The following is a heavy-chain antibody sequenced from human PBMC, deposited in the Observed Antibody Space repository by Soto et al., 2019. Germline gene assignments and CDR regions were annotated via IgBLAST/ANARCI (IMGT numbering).Heavy chain of an antibody. Sequence: QVQLQESGPGLVKPSETLSLTCTVSGGSVSSVGYTWSGFRRPPGRDLKWIGYIYYSGSTNYNPSLKSRVTISVDTSKNQFSLKLSSVTAADTAVYYCARGEYSSGWEGWFDPWGQGTLVTVSS. CDR3: ARGEYSSGWEGWFDP. J-gene: IGHJ5*02. CDR2: IYYSGST. V-gene: IGHV4-61*08. CDR1: GGSVSSVGYT. D-gene: IGHD6-19*01.